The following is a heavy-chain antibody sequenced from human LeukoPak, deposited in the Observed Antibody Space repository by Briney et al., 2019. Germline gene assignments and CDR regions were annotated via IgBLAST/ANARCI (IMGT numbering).Heavy chain of an antibody. V-gene: IGHV3-30*03. J-gene: IGHJ4*02. Sequence: PGGSLRLSCAASGFTFSNYGMQWVRQAPGKGLEWVALISSDGSNKYYADPVKGRFTISRDNSKNTLYLQMDSLRTEDTALYYCAGGWDFGDYWGQGTLVTVSP. D-gene: IGHD1-26*01. CDR2: ISSDGSNK. CDR3: AGGWDFGDY. CDR1: GFTFSNYG.